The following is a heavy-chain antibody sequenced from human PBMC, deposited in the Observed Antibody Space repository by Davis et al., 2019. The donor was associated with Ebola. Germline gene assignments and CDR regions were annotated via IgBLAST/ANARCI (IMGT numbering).Heavy chain of an antibody. CDR3: ARAIATRFDYYYYGMDV. CDR2: IYPGDSDT. D-gene: IGHD6-6*01. CDR1: GYSFTSYW. V-gene: IGHV5-51*01. J-gene: IGHJ6*02. Sequence: GESLKISCKGSGYSFTSYWIDWVRQMPGKGLEWMGIIYPGDSDTRYSPSFQGQVTISADKSISTAYLQWSSLKASDTAMYYCARAIATRFDYYYYGMDVWGQGTTVTVSS.